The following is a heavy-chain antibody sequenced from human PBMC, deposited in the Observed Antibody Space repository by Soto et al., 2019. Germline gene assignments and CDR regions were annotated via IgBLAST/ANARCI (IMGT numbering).Heavy chain of an antibody. CDR1: GFTFSSYG. J-gene: IGHJ6*02. Sequence: GGSLRLSCAASGFTFSSYGMHWVRQAPGKGLEWVAVIWYDGSNKYYADSVKGRFTISRDNSKNTLYLQTNSLRAEDTAVYYCARDMDVWGSYRYIPGMDVWGQGTTVTVSS. V-gene: IGHV3-33*01. CDR3: ARDMDVWGSYRYIPGMDV. CDR2: IWYDGSNK. D-gene: IGHD3-16*02.